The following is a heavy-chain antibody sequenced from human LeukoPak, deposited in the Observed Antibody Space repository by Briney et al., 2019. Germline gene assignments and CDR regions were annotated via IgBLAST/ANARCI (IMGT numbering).Heavy chain of an antibody. Sequence: GGSLRLSCAASGFTFSSSWMSWVRQAPGKGLECVANIKPDGSEKFHVDSVKGRFTVSRDNSKSSLSLQMNSLRAEDTAVYYCARYGLTAALDFWGQGTLVTVSS. J-gene: IGHJ4*02. D-gene: IGHD2-21*02. CDR1: GFTFSSSW. CDR2: IKPDGSEK. CDR3: ARYGLTAALDF. V-gene: IGHV3-7*01.